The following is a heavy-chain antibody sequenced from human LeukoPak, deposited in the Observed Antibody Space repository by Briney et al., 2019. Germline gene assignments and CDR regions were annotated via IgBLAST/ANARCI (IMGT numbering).Heavy chain of an antibody. CDR2: INTNGSPT. J-gene: IGHJ3*02. CDR3: AKRYHGDYGMPHDAFDI. Sequence: GESVRLSCAASGFTFSSYWMHWVRQAPGKGLVWVSRINTNGSPTQYADSVKGRFTISRDNSKNTLYLQMNSLRAEDTAVYYCAKRYHGDYGMPHDAFDIWGQGTMVTVSS. V-gene: IGHV3-74*01. D-gene: IGHD4-17*01. CDR1: GFTFSSYW.